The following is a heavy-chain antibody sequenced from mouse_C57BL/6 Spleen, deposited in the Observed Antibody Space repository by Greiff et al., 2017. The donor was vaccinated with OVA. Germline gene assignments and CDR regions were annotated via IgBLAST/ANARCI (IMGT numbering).Heavy chain of an antibody. CDR3: ARRGVGDYAMDY. CDR2: IHPNSGST. V-gene: IGHV1-64*01. D-gene: IGHD1-3*01. CDR1: GYTFTSYW. Sequence: QVQLQQPGAELVKPGASVKLSCKASGYTFTSYWMHWVKQRPGQGLEWIGMIHPNSGSTNYNEKFKSKATLTVDKSSSTAYMQLSSLTSEDSAVYYCARRGVGDYAMDYWGQGTSVTVSS. J-gene: IGHJ4*01.